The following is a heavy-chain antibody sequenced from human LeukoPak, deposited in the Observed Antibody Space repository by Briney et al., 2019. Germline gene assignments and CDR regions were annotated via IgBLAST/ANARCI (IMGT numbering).Heavy chain of an antibody. V-gene: IGHV3-33*01. CDR1: GFTFSSYG. CDR2: IWYDGSNK. Sequence: GGSLRLSCAASGFTFSSYGMHWVRQAPGKGLEWVAVIWYDGSNKYYADSVKGRLTISRDNSKNTLYLQMNSLRAEDTAVYYCARDWCDYGSGWSPRYYHGMDVWGQGTTVTVSS. D-gene: IGHD3-10*01. CDR3: ARDWCDYGSGWSPRYYHGMDV. J-gene: IGHJ6*02.